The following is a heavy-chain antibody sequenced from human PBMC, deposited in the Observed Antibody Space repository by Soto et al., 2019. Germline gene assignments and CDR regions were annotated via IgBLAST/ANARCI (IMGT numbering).Heavy chain of an antibody. CDR1: GYIFTRYA. Sequence: EATVKVSCKASGYIFTRYAMHWVRQAPGQRLEWMGWIDAGNGNTKYSPNLQGRVTITRDTSATTAYMELSSLRSEDTAVYYCARDRNYDSSGYYAYWGQGTQVTVS. CDR2: IDAGNGNT. V-gene: IGHV1-3*01. J-gene: IGHJ4*02. D-gene: IGHD3-22*01. CDR3: ARDRNYDSSGYYAY.